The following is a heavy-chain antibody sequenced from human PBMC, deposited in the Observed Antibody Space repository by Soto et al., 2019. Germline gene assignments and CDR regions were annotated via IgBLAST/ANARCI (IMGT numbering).Heavy chain of an antibody. CDR3: ARDRSGSWVYYYYGMDV. V-gene: IGHV4-31*03. J-gene: IGHJ6*02. CDR1: GGTISSGGYY. Sequence: SETLSLTCTVSGGTISSGGYYWSWIRQHPGKGLEWIGYIYYSGSTYYNPSLRSRVTISVDTSKNQFSLKLSSGTAADTAMYYCARDRSGSWVYYYYGMDVWGQGTTVTVSS. D-gene: IGHD6-13*01. CDR2: IYYSGST.